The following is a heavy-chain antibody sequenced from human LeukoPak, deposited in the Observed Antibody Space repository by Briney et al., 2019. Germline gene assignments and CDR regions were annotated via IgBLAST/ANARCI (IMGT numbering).Heavy chain of an antibody. V-gene: IGHV6-1*01. D-gene: IGHD6-13*01. CDR1: GDSVSSHTAA. Sequence: SQTLSLTCAISGDSVSSHTAAWGWIRQSPSRGLEWLGRTYYRSKWFFDYALSVKSRVSINPDTSKNQFSLQLSSVTPEDTAVYYCARGAYTSTWYWGQGTLVTVSS. CDR3: ARGAYTSTWY. J-gene: IGHJ4*02. CDR2: TYYRSKWFF.